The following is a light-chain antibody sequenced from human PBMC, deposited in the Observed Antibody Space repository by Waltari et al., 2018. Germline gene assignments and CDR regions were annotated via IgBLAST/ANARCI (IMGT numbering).Light chain of an antibody. CDR1: SSDVGDYNL. V-gene: IGLV2-23*02. CDR3: CSYAGTNTWV. J-gene: IGLJ2*01. Sequence: QSALTQPASVSASPGQSITIPCNGTSSDVGDYNLVSWYQQHPAKAPNLLIFEVSKRPTWVSNRFSASKSGNTASMTISGLQAEDEATYHCCSYAGTNTWVFGGGTKVTVL. CDR2: EVS.